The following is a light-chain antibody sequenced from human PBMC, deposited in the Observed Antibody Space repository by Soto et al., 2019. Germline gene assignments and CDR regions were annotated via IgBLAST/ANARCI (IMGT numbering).Light chain of an antibody. CDR2: EVS. CDR3: SSYSNSNTYV. CDR1: SSDFSTYSS. V-gene: IGLV2-18*02. Sequence: QSALTQPPSVSGSLGQSVTISCTGTSSDFSTYSSVSWYQQPPGTLPKLIIYEVSNRPSGVPDRFSGARSGNTAYLTNAGLQAKDEADYYSSSYSNSNTYVFGTGTKLTVL. J-gene: IGLJ1*01.